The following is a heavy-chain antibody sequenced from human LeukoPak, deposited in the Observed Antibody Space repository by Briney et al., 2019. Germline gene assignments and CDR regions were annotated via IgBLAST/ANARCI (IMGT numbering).Heavy chain of an antibody. CDR1: GFTFDDYA. CDR3: ASLFLCYGCSSSSHNFNI. Sequence: GRSLRLSCAASGFTFDDYAMHWVRQAPGKGLEWVSGISWNSGSIGYADSVKGRFTISRDNAKNSLSLQMNSLRAEDTAVYYCASLFLCYGCSSSSHNFNIWGQGTMVTVSS. J-gene: IGHJ3*02. V-gene: IGHV3-9*01. D-gene: IGHD6-6*01. CDR2: ISWNSGSI.